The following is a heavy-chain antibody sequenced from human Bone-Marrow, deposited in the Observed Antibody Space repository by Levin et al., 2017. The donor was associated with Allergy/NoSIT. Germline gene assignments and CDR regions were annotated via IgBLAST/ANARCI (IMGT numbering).Heavy chain of an antibody. J-gene: IGHJ4*02. CDR2: ISSSSSYI. CDR3: AAQQWLALSPFDY. D-gene: IGHD6-19*01. V-gene: IGHV3-21*01. CDR1: GFTFSSYS. Sequence: GGSLRLSCAASGFTFSSYSMNWVRQAPGKGLEWVSSISSSSSYIYYADSVKGRFTISRDNAKNSLYLQMNSLRAEDTAVYYCAAQQWLALSPFDYWGQGTLVTVSS.